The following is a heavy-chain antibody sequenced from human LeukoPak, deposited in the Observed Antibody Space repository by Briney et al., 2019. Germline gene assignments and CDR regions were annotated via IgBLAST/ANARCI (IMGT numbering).Heavy chain of an antibody. CDR1: GFTFSSYA. J-gene: IGHJ4*02. CDR2: ISGSGGST. Sequence: GGSLRLSCAASGFTFSSYAMSWVRQAPGKGLEWVSAISGSGGSTYYADSVKGRFTISRDNSKNTLYLQMNSLRAEDTAVYYCAKDFGYCSSTSCHAFDYWGQGTLVTVSS. CDR3: AKDFGYCSSTSCHAFDY. D-gene: IGHD2-2*03. V-gene: IGHV3-23*01.